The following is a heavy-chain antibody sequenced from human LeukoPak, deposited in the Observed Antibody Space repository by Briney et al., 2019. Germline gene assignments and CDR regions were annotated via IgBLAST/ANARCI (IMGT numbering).Heavy chain of an antibody. CDR1: GGSISSYY. CDR2: IYTSGST. V-gene: IGHV4-4*07. J-gene: IGHJ6*03. Sequence: SETLSLTCTVSGGSISSYYWSWIRQPAGKGLEWIGRIYTSGSTNYNPSLKSRVTMSVDTSKNQFSLKLSSVTAADTAVYYCARDHTAARLSYYYYYMDVWGKGTTVTVSS. D-gene: IGHD6-6*01. CDR3: ARDHTAARLSYYYYYMDV.